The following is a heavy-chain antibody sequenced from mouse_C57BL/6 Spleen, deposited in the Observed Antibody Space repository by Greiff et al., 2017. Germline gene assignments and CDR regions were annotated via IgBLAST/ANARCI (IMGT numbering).Heavy chain of an antibody. CDR3: TRSYGSVYAMDY. D-gene: IGHD1-1*01. V-gene: IGHV1-15*01. J-gene: IGHJ4*01. CDR1: GYTFTDYE. Sequence: VQLQESGAELVRPGASVTLSCKASGYTFTDYEMHWVKQTPVHGLEWIGAIDPETGGTAYNQKFKGKAILTADKSSSTAYMELRSLTSEDSAVYYCTRSYGSVYAMDYWGQGTSVTVSS. CDR2: IDPETGGT.